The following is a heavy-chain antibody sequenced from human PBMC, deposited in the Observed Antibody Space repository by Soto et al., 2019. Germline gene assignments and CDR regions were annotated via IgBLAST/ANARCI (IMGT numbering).Heavy chain of an antibody. CDR1: GFTFSSYW. V-gene: IGHV3-7*01. D-gene: IGHD7-27*01. CDR2: IKQDGSER. J-gene: IGHJ4*02. Sequence: EVQLVESGGGLVQPGGSLRLSCAASGFTFSSYWMSWVRQAPGTGLEWVATIKQDGSERYYVDSVEGRITISRDNGKNPLPVQMSSLRAEDTSDYHCARGWGRARWPYYFEFWGRGSLVTV. CDR3: ARGWGRARWPYYFEF.